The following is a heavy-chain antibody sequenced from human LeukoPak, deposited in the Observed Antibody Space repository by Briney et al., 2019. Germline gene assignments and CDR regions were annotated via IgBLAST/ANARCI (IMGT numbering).Heavy chain of an antibody. V-gene: IGHV3-30*04. CDR2: ISYDGRNK. Sequence: GGSLRLSCAASGFTFSSYAMHWVRQAPGKGLEWVAVISYDGRNKYYADSVKGRFTISRDNSKNTLYLQMNSLRAEDTAVYYCARVFDDSSGYYYGESYYFDYWGQGTLVTVSS. J-gene: IGHJ4*02. CDR1: GFTFSSYA. D-gene: IGHD3-22*01. CDR3: ARVFDDSSGYYYGESYYFDY.